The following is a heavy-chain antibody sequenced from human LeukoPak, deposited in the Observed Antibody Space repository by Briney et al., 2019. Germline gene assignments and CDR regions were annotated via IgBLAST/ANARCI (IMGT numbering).Heavy chain of an antibody. Sequence: GGSLRLSCAASGFTFSSYAMSWVRQAPGKGLEWVSGIRWNSGSIGYADSVKGRFTISRDNAKNSLYLQMNSLRAEDTALYYCAKDIAYSSSWYYFDYWGQGTLVTVSS. V-gene: IGHV3-9*01. CDR1: GFTFSSYA. CDR2: IRWNSGSI. CDR3: AKDIAYSSSWYYFDY. J-gene: IGHJ4*02. D-gene: IGHD6-13*01.